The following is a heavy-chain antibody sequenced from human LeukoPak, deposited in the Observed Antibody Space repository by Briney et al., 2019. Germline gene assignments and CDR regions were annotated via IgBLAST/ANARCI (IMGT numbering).Heavy chain of an antibody. V-gene: IGHV4-39*07. CDR2: MYHDGST. D-gene: IGHD3-22*01. Sequence: SETLSLTCTVSGGSISSGGYYWGWIRQPPGKGLEWIGNMYHDGSTYYNPSLKSRVTTSIDTSKNQFSLKLTSVTAADTAVYYCAMRLSSGHLNWFDPWGQGTLVTVSS. J-gene: IGHJ5*02. CDR1: GGSISSGGYY. CDR3: AMRLSSGHLNWFDP.